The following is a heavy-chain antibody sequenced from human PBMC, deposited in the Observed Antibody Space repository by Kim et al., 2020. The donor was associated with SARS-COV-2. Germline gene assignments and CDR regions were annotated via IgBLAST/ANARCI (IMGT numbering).Heavy chain of an antibody. CDR2: IYYSGST. D-gene: IGHD6-19*01. Sequence: SETLSLTCTVSGGSISSSSYYWGWIRQPPGKGLEWIGSIYYSGSTYYNPSLKSRVTISVDTSKNQFSLKLSSVTAADTAVYYCAREQSEGRPMIDYWGQGTLVTVSS. CDR3: AREQSEGRPMIDY. CDR1: GGSISSSSYY. J-gene: IGHJ4*02. V-gene: IGHV4-39*07.